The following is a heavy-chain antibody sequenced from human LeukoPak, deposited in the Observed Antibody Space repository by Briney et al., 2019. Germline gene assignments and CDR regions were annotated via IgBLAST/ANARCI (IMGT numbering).Heavy chain of an antibody. CDR3: ARGYSSGWYSLNYYYYMDV. CDR1: GYTFTSYD. V-gene: IGHV1-8*01. Sequence: ASVKVSCKASGYTFTSYDINWVRQATGQGLEWMGWMNPNSGNTGYAQKFQGRVTVTRNTSISTAYMELSSLRSEDTAVYYCARGYSSGWYSLNYYYYMDVWGKGTTVTVSS. J-gene: IGHJ6*03. CDR2: MNPNSGNT. D-gene: IGHD6-19*01.